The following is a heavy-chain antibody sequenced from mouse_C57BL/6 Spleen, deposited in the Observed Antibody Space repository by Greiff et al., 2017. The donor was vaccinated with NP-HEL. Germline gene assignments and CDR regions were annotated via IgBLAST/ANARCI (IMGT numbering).Heavy chain of an antibody. J-gene: IGHJ3*01. V-gene: IGHV1-69*01. CDR2: IDPSDSYT. D-gene: IGHD2-1*01. CDR1: GYTFTSYW. CDR3: ARSDLLWATY. Sequence: QVQLQQPGAELVMPGASVKLSCKASGYTFTSYWMHWVKQRPGQGLEWIGEIDPSDSYTNYNQKFKGKSTLTVDKSSSTAYMQLSSLTSEDSAVYYCARSDLLWATYWVQGTLVTVSA.